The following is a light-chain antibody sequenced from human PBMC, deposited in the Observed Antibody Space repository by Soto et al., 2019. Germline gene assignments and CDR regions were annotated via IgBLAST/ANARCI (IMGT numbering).Light chain of an antibody. J-gene: IGKJ1*01. CDR1: QTISSW. CDR2: KAS. V-gene: IGKV1-5*03. Sequence: IQMTQSPSTLSELVGDKVTITSRAGQTISSWLAWYQQKPGKAPNLLIYKASTLKSGVPSRFSGSGSGTEFTLTISSLQPDDFATYYCQHYNSYSEAFGQGTKVELK. CDR3: QHYNSYSEA.